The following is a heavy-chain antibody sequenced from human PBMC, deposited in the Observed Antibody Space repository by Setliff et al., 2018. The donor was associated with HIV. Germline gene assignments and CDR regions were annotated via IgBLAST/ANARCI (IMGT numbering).Heavy chain of an antibody. Sequence: TSETLSLTCNVSGFSFRNSFYNWGWIRQPPGKGLEWIGEVNHKGVANYSPSLMRRATISADTSKNQFSLRLSSVTAADTALYFCTRAQIAAPRPFDYWGQGTLVTVSS. J-gene: IGHJ4*02. V-gene: IGHV4-39*01. CDR1: GFSFRNSFYN. CDR2: VNHKGVA. CDR3: TRAQIAAPRPFDY. D-gene: IGHD2-21*01.